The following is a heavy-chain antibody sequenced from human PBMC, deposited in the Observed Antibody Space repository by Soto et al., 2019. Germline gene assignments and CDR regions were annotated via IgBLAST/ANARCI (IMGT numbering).Heavy chain of an antibody. CDR2: ISGSGGTS. V-gene: IGHV3-23*01. J-gene: IGHJ4*02. CDR3: VKVYLCTGGGCHSVLGF. CDR1: GFTFTNYA. D-gene: IGHD2-15*01. Sequence: GGSLRLSCEASGFTFTNYAMAWVRQPPGKGPEWISTISGSGGTSYYADSMKGRFSISRDNSQNTLSLHIYSLKADDTAMYYCVKVYLCTGGGCHSVLGFWGQETLVAVAS.